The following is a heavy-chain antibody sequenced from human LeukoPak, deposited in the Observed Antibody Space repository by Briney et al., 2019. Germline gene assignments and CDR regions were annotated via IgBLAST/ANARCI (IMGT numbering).Heavy chain of an antibody. D-gene: IGHD6-19*01. Sequence: GGSLRLSCAASGFTVSSNYMSWVRQAPGRGLEWVSSIRPSGDNTYYGDSVKGRFTISRDNSKNTVYLQMNNMRVDDTAVYYCARVAGWHWFDPWGQGTLVTVSS. CDR1: GFTVSSNY. CDR2: IRPSGDNT. J-gene: IGHJ5*02. CDR3: ARVAGWHWFDP. V-gene: IGHV3-53*01.